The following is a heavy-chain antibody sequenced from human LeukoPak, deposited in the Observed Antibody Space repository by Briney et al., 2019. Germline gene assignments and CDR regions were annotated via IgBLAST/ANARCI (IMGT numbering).Heavy chain of an antibody. CDR1: DGSISSNW. CDR3: ARTTYYYDSSGYYPFDY. D-gene: IGHD3-22*01. J-gene: IGHJ4*02. Sequence: SGTLSLTCAVSDGSISSNWWSWVRQPPGKGLEWLGEVYHSGTTNSNPSLKSRLTMSIDKSKNQFSLRLSSVTAADTAVYYCARTTYYYDSSGYYPFDYWGQGTLVTVSS. V-gene: IGHV4-4*02. CDR2: VYHSGTT.